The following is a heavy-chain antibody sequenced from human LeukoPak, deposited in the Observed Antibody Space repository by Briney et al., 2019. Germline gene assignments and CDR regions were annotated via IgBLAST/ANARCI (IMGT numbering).Heavy chain of an antibody. Sequence: SETLSLTCAVYGGSFSGYYWSWIRQPPGKGLEWIGEINHSGSTNYNPSLKSRVTISVDTSKNQFSLKLSSVTAADTAVYYCASTLYYDFWSGYSHASFDYWGQGTLVTVSS. J-gene: IGHJ4*02. V-gene: IGHV4-34*01. CDR1: GGSFSGYY. CDR2: INHSGST. D-gene: IGHD3-3*01. CDR3: ASTLYYDFWSGYSHASFDY.